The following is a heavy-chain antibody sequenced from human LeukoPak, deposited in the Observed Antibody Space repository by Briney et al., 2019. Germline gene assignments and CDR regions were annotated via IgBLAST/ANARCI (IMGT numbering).Heavy chain of an antibody. CDR3: ATGVVPAASEFDY. CDR2: INPNSGGT. Sequence: ASVKVSFKASGYTFTGYYMHWVRQAPGQGLEWMGWINPNSGGTNYAQKFQGRVTMTRDTSISTAYMELSRLRSDDTAVYYCATGVVPAASEFDYWGQGTLVTVSS. CDR1: GYTFTGYY. D-gene: IGHD2-2*01. V-gene: IGHV1-2*02. J-gene: IGHJ4*02.